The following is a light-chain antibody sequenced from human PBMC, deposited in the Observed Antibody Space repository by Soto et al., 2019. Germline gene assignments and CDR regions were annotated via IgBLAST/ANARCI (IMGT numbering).Light chain of an antibody. Sequence: DIQMTQSPSSLSASVGDEVTITCRASQTIMTYLNWYQQKSGEAPKLLIYAASSLQSGVPARFSGSGSGTHFTLTISSLQPEDFATYFCQHIYSIPITFGQGTRLEIK. CDR2: AAS. CDR3: QHIYSIPIT. V-gene: IGKV1-39*01. J-gene: IGKJ5*01. CDR1: QTIMTY.